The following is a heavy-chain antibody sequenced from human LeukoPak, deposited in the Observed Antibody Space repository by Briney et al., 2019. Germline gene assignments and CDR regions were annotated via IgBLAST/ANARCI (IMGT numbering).Heavy chain of an antibody. Sequence: GKSLRLSCAASGFTFSSYGMHWVRQAPGKGLEWVAVIWYDGSNKYYADSVKGRFTISRDNSKNTLYLQMNSLRAEDTAVYFCARGPIVDSSGWYNWGQGTLVTVSS. CDR2: IWYDGSNK. CDR1: GFTFSSYG. J-gene: IGHJ4*02. CDR3: ARGPIVDSSGWYN. V-gene: IGHV3-33*01. D-gene: IGHD6-19*01.